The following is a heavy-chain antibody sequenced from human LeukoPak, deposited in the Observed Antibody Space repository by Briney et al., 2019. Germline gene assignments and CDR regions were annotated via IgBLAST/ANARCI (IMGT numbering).Heavy chain of an antibody. CDR2: INNSGDRR. CDR3: ARGWYDFDY. J-gene: IGHJ4*02. V-gene: IGHV3-23*01. Sequence: PGGSLRLSCAASGFIFSNYAMSWVRQAAGKGLGWVSGINNSGDRRFYADSVKGRFTISRDNSKNTLYLQMNSLRAEDTAVYYCARGWYDFDYWGQGTRVTVSA. CDR1: GFIFSNYA. D-gene: IGHD6-19*01.